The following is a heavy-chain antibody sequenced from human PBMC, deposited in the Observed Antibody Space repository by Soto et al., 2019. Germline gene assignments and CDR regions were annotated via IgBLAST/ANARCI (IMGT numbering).Heavy chain of an antibody. D-gene: IGHD3-10*01. CDR2: ISSSSSYI. CDR3: ARLYYGSGSYYKFLDY. CDR1: GFTFSSYS. Sequence: GGSLRLSCAASGFTFSSYSMNWVRQAPGKGLEWVSSISSSSSYIYYADSVKGRFTISRDNAKNSLYLQMNSLRAEDTAVYYCARLYYGSGSYYKFLDYWGQGTLVTVSS. J-gene: IGHJ4*02. V-gene: IGHV3-21*01.